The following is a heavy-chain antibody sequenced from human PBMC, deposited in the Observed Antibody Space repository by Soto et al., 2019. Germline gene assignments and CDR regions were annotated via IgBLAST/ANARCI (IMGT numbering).Heavy chain of an antibody. D-gene: IGHD3-16*02. CDR2: ISGSSGHT. CDR3: ARGPSEYIWGSYLRYCDS. Sequence: EVQLLESGGGLVQPGGSLRLSCAASGFTFSSFAMNWVRQAPGKGLEWGSAISGSSGHTYYADSVKGRFIISRDNSQNTRYLQMDSLSADDSAVYYCARGPSEYIWGSYLRYCDSWGQGTLVTVSS. V-gene: IGHV3-23*01. CDR1: GFTFSSFA. J-gene: IGHJ4*02.